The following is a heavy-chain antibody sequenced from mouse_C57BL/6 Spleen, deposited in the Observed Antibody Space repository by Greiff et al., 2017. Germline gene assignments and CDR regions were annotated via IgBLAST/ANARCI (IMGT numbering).Heavy chain of an antibody. CDR2: IYPENGDT. V-gene: IGHV14-4*01. D-gene: IGHD2-4*01. Sequence: VQLQQSGAELVRPGASVKLSCTASGFNFTDYYMPWVKQRPGQGLEWIGCIYPENGDTEYDSKFQGKATITADTSSNTAYLQLSSLTSEDSAGYYCTTGTMTDGCWGQGALVTVSA. CDR1: GFNFTDYY. J-gene: IGHJ3*02. CDR3: TTGTMTDGC.